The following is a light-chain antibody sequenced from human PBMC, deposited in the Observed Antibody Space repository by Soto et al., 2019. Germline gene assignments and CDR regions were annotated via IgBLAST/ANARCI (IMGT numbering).Light chain of an antibody. J-gene: IGKJ4*01. CDR1: QTVRNNY. Sequence: EFVLTQSPGTLSLSPGERATLSCRTSQTVRNNYLAWYQQKPGQDPRLLIYDASSRATGIPDRFSGGGSGTDFTLTISRLEPEDFAVYYCQQFSSYPLTLGGGTKVDIK. CDR3: QQFSSYPLT. V-gene: IGKV3-20*01. CDR2: DAS.